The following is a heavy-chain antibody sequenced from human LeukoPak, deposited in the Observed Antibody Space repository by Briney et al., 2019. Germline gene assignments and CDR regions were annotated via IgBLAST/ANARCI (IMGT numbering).Heavy chain of an antibody. CDR1: GFTFSSYW. CDR3: ASIVAAGDFDY. J-gene: IGHJ4*02. D-gene: IGHD6-13*01. V-gene: IGHV3-74*01. CDR2: INSDGSST. Sequence: GGSLRLSCAASGFTFSSYWMHWVRQAPGKGLGWVSRINSDGSSTSYADSVKGRFTISRDNAKNTLYLQMNSLRAEDTAVYCCASIVAAGDFDYWGQGTLVTVSS.